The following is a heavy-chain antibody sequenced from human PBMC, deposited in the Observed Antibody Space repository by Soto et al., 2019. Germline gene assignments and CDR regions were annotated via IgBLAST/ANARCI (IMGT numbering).Heavy chain of an antibody. CDR1: GASLSRYY. V-gene: IGHV4-4*07. CDR3: VRDGTKNLRDRFEP. J-gene: IGHJ5*02. Sequence: SETLSLTCNVSGASLSRYYWSWIRQPPGKGLEWIGRIYATGDTDYNPSLKSRISMSVDMSMKQFSLTLRSVTAADTAIYYCVRDGTKNLRDRFEPWGRGILVTVSS. D-gene: IGHD1-26*01. CDR2: IYATGDT.